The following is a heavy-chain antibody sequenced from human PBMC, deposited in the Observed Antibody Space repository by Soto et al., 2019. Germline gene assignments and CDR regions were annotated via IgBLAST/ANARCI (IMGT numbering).Heavy chain of an antibody. J-gene: IGHJ6*02. V-gene: IGHV1-18*01. CDR2: ISAYNGNT. CDR3: ARVTAAFRVYGMDV. CDR1: GYTFTSYG. D-gene: IGHD6-13*01. Sequence: ASVKVSCKASGYTFTSYGTSWVRQAPGQGLEWMGWISAYNGNTNYAQKLQGRVTMTTDTSTSTAYMELRSLRSDDTAVYYCARVTAAFRVYGMDVWGQGTTVTVSS.